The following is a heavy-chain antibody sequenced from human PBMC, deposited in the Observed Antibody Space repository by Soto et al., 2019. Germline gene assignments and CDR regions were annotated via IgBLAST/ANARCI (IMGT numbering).Heavy chain of an antibody. Sequence: GAPVKVSSKASGFTLTSYGIRWVRQAPGQGLEWMGWISAYNGNTNYAQKLQGRVTMTTDTSTSTAYMELRSLRSDDTAVYYCARVRTGAFDIWGQGTMVTVSS. CDR1: GFTLTSYG. CDR3: ARVRTGAFDI. V-gene: IGHV1-18*01. CDR2: ISAYNGNT. J-gene: IGHJ3*02.